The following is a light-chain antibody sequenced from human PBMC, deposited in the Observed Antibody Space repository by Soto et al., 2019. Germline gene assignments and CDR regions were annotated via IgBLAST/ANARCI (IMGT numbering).Light chain of an antibody. Sequence: QSVPTQPASVSGSPGQSITISCTGTNSDVGAYSYVSWYQQYPGKAPKLLIYDVGARPSGISDRFSGSKSGNTASLTISGLQAEDEADYYCSSYTAFTTYVFGSGTKLTVL. CDR1: NSDVGAYSY. CDR2: DVG. CDR3: SSYTAFTTYV. V-gene: IGLV2-14*03. J-gene: IGLJ1*01.